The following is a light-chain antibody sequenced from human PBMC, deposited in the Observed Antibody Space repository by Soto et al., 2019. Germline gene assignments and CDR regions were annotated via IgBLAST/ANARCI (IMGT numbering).Light chain of an antibody. CDR1: QSVSSN. Sequence: IEMTQSPATLSVSPGERATLSCRASQSVSSNLVWYQQKPGQAPRLLIYGASTRVTGIPARFSGSGSGTEFTLTISSLQSEDFAVYYCQQYHHWWTFGQGTKGDIK. V-gene: IGKV3-15*01. CDR3: QQYHHWWT. CDR2: GAS. J-gene: IGKJ1*01.